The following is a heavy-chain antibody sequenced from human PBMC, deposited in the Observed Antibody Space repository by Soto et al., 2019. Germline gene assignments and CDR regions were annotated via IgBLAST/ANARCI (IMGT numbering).Heavy chain of an antibody. J-gene: IGHJ5*02. CDR2: ISSSGSTI. D-gene: IGHD5-18*01. V-gene: IGHV3-11*01. CDR3: ARDKSYGYRWFDP. CDR1: GFTFSSYA. Sequence: LRLSCAASGFTFSSYAMSWIRQAPGKGLEWVSYISSSGSTIYYADSVKGRFTISRDNAKNSLYLQMNSLRAEDTAVYYCARDKSYGYRWFDPWGQGTLVTVSS.